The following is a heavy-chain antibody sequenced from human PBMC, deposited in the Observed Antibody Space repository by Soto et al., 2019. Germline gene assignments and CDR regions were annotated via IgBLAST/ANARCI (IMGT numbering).Heavy chain of an antibody. CDR3: ARGGVSTRTFDY. CDR1: GYDFAGYW. Sequence: GESLKISCKGSGYDFAGYWIAWVRQMPGKGLELMGIIYPSDSDTRYRPSFQGQVTISADKSISSAYLQWSSLRASDTAMYYCARGGVSTRTFDYWGQGTQVTVSS. CDR2: IYPSDSDT. D-gene: IGHD3-3*01. V-gene: IGHV5-51*01. J-gene: IGHJ4*02.